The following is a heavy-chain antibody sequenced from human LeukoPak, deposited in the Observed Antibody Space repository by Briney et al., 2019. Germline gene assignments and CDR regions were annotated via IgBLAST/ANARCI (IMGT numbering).Heavy chain of an antibody. CDR1: GYTFTGYY. V-gene: IGHV1-2*02. CDR3: ARAEVTNYYYYYGMDV. CDR2: INPNSGGT. J-gene: IGHJ6*02. Sequence: VASVKVSCKASGYTFTGYYMHWVRQAPGQGLEWVGWINPNSGGTNYAQKFQGRVTMTRDTSISTAYMELSRLRSDDTAAYYCARAEVTNYYYYYGMDVWGQGTTVTVSS. D-gene: IGHD4-17*01.